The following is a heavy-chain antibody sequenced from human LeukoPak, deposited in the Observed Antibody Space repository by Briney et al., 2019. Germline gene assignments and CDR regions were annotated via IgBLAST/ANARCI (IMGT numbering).Heavy chain of an antibody. D-gene: IGHD2-21*01. Sequence: SETLSLTCTVSGGSISSTIYYWGCIRQPPEKGLEWIGTIYYSGSTYYNPSLKSRVTISADTSKNQFSLKLNSVTAADTAVYYCARHLAGHFGGFYFDDWGQGTLVTVSS. CDR1: GGSISSTIYY. CDR3: ARHLAGHFGGFYFDD. V-gene: IGHV4-39*07. CDR2: IYYSGST. J-gene: IGHJ4*02.